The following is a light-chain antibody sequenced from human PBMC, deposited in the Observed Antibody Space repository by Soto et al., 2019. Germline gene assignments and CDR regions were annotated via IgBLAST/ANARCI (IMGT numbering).Light chain of an antibody. Sequence: EIVFTQSPATLSLSPRERASLPCRASHSISTNLAWYQQKPGQAPRLLIYGASTRATGIPARFSGSGSETEFTLTISSLQSEDFAVYYCQQYNNWPRTFGQGTKVDIK. CDR3: QQYNNWPRT. CDR1: HSISTN. V-gene: IGKV3-15*01. CDR2: GAS. J-gene: IGKJ1*01.